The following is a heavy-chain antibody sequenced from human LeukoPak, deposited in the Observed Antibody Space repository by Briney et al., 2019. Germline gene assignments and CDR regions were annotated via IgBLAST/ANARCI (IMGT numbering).Heavy chain of an antibody. CDR2: IYPGDSDT. V-gene: IGHV5-51*01. J-gene: IGHJ4*02. Sequence: GESLKISCKASGYRFSSYWIGWVRQMPGKGPEWMGVIYPGDSDTTYGPPFQGQVTISADESISTAYLQWSSLRASDTAMYYCARHISWAGDSSGYYSDHWGQGTLVTVSS. D-gene: IGHD3-22*01. CDR3: ARHISWAGDSSGYYSDH. CDR1: GYRFSSYW.